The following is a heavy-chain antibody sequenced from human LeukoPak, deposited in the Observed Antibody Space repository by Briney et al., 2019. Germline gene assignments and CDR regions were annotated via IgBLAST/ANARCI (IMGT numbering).Heavy chain of an antibody. CDR2: IIPIFGTA. V-gene: IGHV1-69*13. CDR1: GGTFSSYA. CDR3: ARDHCSGGSRPFDY. D-gene: IGHD2-15*01. J-gene: IGHJ4*02. Sequence: SVKVSCKASGGTFSSYAISWVRQAPGQGLEWMGGIIPIFGTANYAQKFQGRVTITADESTSTAYMELSSLRSEDTAVYYCARDHCSGGSRPFDYWGQGTLVTVSS.